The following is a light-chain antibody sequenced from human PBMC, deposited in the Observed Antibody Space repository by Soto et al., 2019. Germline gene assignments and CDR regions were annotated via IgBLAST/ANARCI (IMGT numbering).Light chain of an antibody. V-gene: IGKV3-15*01. Sequence: EIVMTQSPATLSVSPGERATLSCRASQSVSHNLAWYQQKPGQAPRLLFYGASTRATGIPARFSGSGSGTDFTLTISSLQSEDFAFYYCQQSNNWPYTFGQGTKLEIK. CDR1: QSVSHN. CDR2: GAS. CDR3: QQSNNWPYT. J-gene: IGKJ2*01.